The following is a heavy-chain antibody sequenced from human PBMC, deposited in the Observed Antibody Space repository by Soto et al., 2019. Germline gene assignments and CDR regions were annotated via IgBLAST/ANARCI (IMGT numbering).Heavy chain of an antibody. D-gene: IGHD2-8*01. Sequence: PSETLSLTCTVSGGSISSSSYYWGWIRQPPGKGLEWIGSIYYSGSTYYNPSLKSRVTISVDTSKNQFSLKLSSVTAADTAVYYCARNRMAHLFDYWGQGTLVTVSS. J-gene: IGHJ4*02. V-gene: IGHV4-39*01. CDR3: ARNRMAHLFDY. CDR2: IYYSGST. CDR1: GGSISSSSYY.